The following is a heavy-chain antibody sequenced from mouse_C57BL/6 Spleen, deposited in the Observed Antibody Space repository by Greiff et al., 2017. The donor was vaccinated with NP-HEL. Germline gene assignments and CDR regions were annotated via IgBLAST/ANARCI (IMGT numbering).Heavy chain of an antibody. D-gene: IGHD1-1*01. CDR3: ARGYYGSSYFDY. V-gene: IGHV1-22*01. Sequence: EVMLVESGPELVKPGASVKMSCKASGYTFTDYNMHWVKQSHGKSLEWIGYINPNNGGTSYNQKFKGKATLTVNKSSSTAYMELRSLTSEDSAVYYCARGYYGSSYFDYWGQGTTLTVSS. CDR2: INPNNGGT. CDR1: GYTFTDYN. J-gene: IGHJ2*01.